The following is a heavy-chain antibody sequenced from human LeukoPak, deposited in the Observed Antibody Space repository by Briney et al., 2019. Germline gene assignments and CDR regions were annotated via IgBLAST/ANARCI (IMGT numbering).Heavy chain of an antibody. J-gene: IGHJ4*02. V-gene: IGHV3-23*01. CDR1: GFTFSSYA. D-gene: IGHD3-22*01. CDR2: ISGSGGST. Sequence: PGGSLRLSCAASGFTFSSYAMSWVRQAPGKGLEWVSAISGSGGSTYYADSVKGRFTISRDNSKNTLYLQMNSLRAEDTAVYYCAKGRYYDSSGCYSLDYWGQGTLVTVSS. CDR3: AKGRYYDSSGCYSLDY.